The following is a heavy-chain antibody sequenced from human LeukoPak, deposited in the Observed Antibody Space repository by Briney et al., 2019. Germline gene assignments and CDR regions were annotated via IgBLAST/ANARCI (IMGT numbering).Heavy chain of an antibody. CDR2: ISSFGSTI. CDR1: GFTFSDYY. V-gene: IGHV3-11*01. J-gene: IGHJ4*02. D-gene: IGHD4-23*01. CDR3: AFSKDGGNSASDY. Sequence: GGSLRLPCAASGFTFSDYYMSWIRQAPGKGLEWVSYISSFGSTIYYADSVKGRFTISRDNAKNSLYLQMNSLRAEDTAVYYCAFSKDGGNSASDYWGQGTLVTVSS.